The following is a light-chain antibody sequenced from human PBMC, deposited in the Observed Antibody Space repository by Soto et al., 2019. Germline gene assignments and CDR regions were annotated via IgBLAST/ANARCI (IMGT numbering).Light chain of an antibody. CDR2: AAS. J-gene: IGKJ2*01. Sequence: ALRMTQSPSSFSTFIGDKVTITCRASQSISSYLAWYQQKPGKAPKLLIYAASTLQSGVPSRFSGSGSGTDFTLTISGLQSEDFATYYCQQYYTSPYTFAQGTKLEI. CDR3: QQYYTSPYT. CDR1: QSISSY. V-gene: IGKV1-8*01.